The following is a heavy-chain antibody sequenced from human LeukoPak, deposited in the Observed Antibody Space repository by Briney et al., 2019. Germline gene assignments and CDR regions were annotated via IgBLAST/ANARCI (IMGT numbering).Heavy chain of an antibody. Sequence: SETLSLTCSVSGVSLSSGYYYWNWIRQPAGKGLEWIGRIYPASGSSSYNPSLQSRATILEDRSRNQFSLKLSAVTASDTALYYCARETAVHGGIEFWGQGIQVIVSS. CDR1: GVSLSSGYYY. J-gene: IGHJ4*02. V-gene: IGHV4-61*02. CDR2: IYPASGSS. CDR3: ARETAVHGGIEF. D-gene: IGHD3-10*01.